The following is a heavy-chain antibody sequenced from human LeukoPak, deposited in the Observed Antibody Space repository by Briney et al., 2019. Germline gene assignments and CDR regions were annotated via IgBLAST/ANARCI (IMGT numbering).Heavy chain of an antibody. D-gene: IGHD6-19*01. Sequence: GASLKISCKGSGYHFTNYWIAWVRQMPGKGLEWMWIIYPGDSDTRYSPSFQGQVTISADKSINTAYLQWRSLRASDTAMYYCARGSGWLDYWGQGTLVTVSS. CDR1: GYHFTNYW. CDR3: ARGSGWLDY. CDR2: IYPGDSDT. J-gene: IGHJ4*02. V-gene: IGHV5-51*01.